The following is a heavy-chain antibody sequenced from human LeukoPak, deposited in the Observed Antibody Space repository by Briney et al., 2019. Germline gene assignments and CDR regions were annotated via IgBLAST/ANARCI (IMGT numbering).Heavy chain of an antibody. J-gene: IGHJ4*02. V-gene: IGHV4-4*07. D-gene: IGHD3-3*01. CDR1: GGSISSYY. CDR3: ARDGPRFGVVIHLDY. CDR2: IYTSGST. Sequence: SETLSLTCTVSGGSISSYYWSWIRQPAGKGLEWIGRIYTSGSTYHNPSLERRVTISVDTSKNQFSLKLSSVTAADTAVYYCARDGPRFGVVIHLDYWGQGTLVTVSS.